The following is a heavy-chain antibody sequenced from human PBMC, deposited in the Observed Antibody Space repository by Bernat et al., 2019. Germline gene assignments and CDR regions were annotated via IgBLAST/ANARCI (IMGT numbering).Heavy chain of an antibody. V-gene: IGHV3-23*01. Sequence: EVQLLESGGGLVQPGGSLRLSCAASGFTFTSYAMSWVRQAPGKGLEWVSAISVSGGSTDYADSVKGRFTMSRDNSKNTLYLQMNSLRAEDTAVYYCAKDDCAGDCHYWYFDLWGRGTLVTVSS. CDR1: GFTFTSYA. CDR2: ISVSGGST. D-gene: IGHD2-21*02. CDR3: AKDDCAGDCHYWYFDL. J-gene: IGHJ2*01.